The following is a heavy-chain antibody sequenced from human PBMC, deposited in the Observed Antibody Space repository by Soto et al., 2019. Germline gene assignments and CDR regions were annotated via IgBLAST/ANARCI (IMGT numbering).Heavy chain of an antibody. CDR2: IWYDGSNK. CDR1: GFTFSSFA. J-gene: IGHJ4*02. CDR3: AREVANGDYPWGIDY. D-gene: IGHD4-17*01. V-gene: IGHV3-33*01. Sequence: QVQLVESGGGVVQPGRSLRLSCAASGFTFSSFAMHWVRQAPGKGLEWVALIWYDGSNKYYADSVKGRFTISRENSQRTWDLQMNSPGTYDTAVYFCAREVANGDYPWGIDYWGQGTLVTVSS.